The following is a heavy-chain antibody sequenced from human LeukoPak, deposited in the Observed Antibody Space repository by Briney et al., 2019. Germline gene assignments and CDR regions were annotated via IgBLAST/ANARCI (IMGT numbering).Heavy chain of an antibody. CDR2: IRSKANSYAT. Sequence: GGSLRLSCAASGFTFSGSAMHWVRQASGKGLEWVGRIRSKANSYATAYAASVKGRFTISRDDSKNTAYLQMNSLKTEDTAVYYCTRHEGYCSSTSCYVSLDYMDVWGKGTTVTISS. J-gene: IGHJ6*03. CDR1: GFTFSGSA. D-gene: IGHD2-2*01. V-gene: IGHV3-73*01. CDR3: TRHEGYCSSTSCYVSLDYMDV.